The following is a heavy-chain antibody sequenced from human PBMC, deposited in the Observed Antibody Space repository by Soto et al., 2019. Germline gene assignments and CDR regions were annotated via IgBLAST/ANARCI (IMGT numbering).Heavy chain of an antibody. D-gene: IGHD2-21*02. CDR1: GFTFSSHA. CDR3: ARDRYTCGGDCYSPYYYYGMDV. J-gene: IGHJ6*02. Sequence: GGSLRLSCAASGFTFSSHAMGWLRQAPGTGPEWVAFVDGSGSNTSYADSVKGRFTISRDNSKNSLYLHMNSLRAEDTAVYYCARDRYTCGGDCYSPYYYYGMDVWGQGTTVTVSS. V-gene: IGHV3-23*01. CDR2: VDGSGSNT.